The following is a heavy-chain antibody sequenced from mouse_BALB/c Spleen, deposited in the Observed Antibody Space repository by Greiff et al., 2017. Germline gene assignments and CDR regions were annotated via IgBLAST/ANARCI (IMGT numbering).Heavy chain of an antibody. CDR2: IYPGSGST. V-gene: IGHV1-77*01. J-gene: IGHJ4*01. CDR3: ARRAVYYGSSYYYAMDY. D-gene: IGHD1-1*01. CDR1: GYTFTDYY. Sequence: QVQLQQSGAELARPGASVKLSCKASGYTFTDYYINWVKQRTGQGLEWIGEIYPGSGSTNYNEKFKGKATFTADTSANTAYMQLSSLTSEDSAVYYCARRAVYYGSSYYYAMDYWGQGTSVTVSS.